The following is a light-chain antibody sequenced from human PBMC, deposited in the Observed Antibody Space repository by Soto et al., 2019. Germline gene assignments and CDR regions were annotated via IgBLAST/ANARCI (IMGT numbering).Light chain of an antibody. V-gene: IGLV1-40*01. CDR3: QSYDRSLSGYV. CDR1: SSNIGAHYD. CDR2: GST. J-gene: IGLJ1*01. Sequence: QSALTQPPSVSGAPGQRVTISCTGSSSNIGAHYDVHWYQHLPGTSPKVLIYGSTNRPSGVPDRFSGSKSGTSASLAITGLQAEDEADYYCQSYDRSLSGYVFGTGTKVT.